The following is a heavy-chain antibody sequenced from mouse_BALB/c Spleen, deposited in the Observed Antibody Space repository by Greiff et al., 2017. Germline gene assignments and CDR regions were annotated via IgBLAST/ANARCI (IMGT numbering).Heavy chain of an antibody. J-gene: IGHJ4*01. CDR1: GYTFTSYW. CDR2: IYPGDGDT. D-gene: IGHD2-10*02. Sequence: QVQLQQSGAELARPGASVKLSCKASGYTFTSYWMQWVKQRPGQGLEWIGAIYPGDGDTRYTQKFKGKATLTADKSSSTAYMQLSSLASEDSAVYYCARSYGNYGMDYWGQGTSVTVSS. CDR3: ARSYGNYGMDY. V-gene: IGHV1-87*01.